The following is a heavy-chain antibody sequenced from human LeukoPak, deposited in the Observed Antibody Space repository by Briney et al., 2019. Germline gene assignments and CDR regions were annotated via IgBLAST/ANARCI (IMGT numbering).Heavy chain of an antibody. Sequence: GGSLRLSCAASGFTFDDYGMSWVRQAPGKGLEWVSGINWNGGSTGYADSVKGRFTISRDNSKNTLYLQMNSLRAEDTAVYYCAKDMWFGELSYYFDYWGQGTLVTVSS. CDR1: GFTFDDYG. CDR2: INWNGGST. J-gene: IGHJ4*02. D-gene: IGHD3-10*01. CDR3: AKDMWFGELSYYFDY. V-gene: IGHV3-20*04.